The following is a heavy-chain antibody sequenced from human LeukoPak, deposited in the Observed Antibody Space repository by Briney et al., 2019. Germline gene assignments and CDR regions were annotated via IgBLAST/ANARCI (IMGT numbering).Heavy chain of an antibody. Sequence: ASVKVSCKASGYAFTGYYMHWVRQAPGQGLEWMGWINPDSGGTKYAEKFQGRVTMTRDTSITTAYMELRRLRSDDTAVYYCARYNFNDGGYNWFDPWGQGTLVTVSS. V-gene: IGHV1-2*02. CDR1: GYAFTGYY. D-gene: IGHD1-1*01. CDR2: INPDSGGT. J-gene: IGHJ5*02. CDR3: ARYNFNDGGYNWFDP.